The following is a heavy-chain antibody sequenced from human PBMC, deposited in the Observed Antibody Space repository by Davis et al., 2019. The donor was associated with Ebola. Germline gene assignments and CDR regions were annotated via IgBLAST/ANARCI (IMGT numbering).Heavy chain of an antibody. CDR1: GYTFTSYY. CDR2: INPSGGST. Sequence: ASVKVSCKASGYTFTSYYMHWVRQAPGQGLEWMGIINPSGGSTSYAQKFQGRVTMTRDTSISTAYMELSRLRSDDTAVYYCASHYCGGDCYSRFVDAFDIWGQGTMVTVSS. V-gene: IGHV1-46*01. J-gene: IGHJ3*02. CDR3: ASHYCGGDCYSRFVDAFDI. D-gene: IGHD2-21*02.